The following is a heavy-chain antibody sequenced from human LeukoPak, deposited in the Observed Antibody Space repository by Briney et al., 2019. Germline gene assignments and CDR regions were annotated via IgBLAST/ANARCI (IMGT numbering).Heavy chain of an antibody. V-gene: IGHV3-9*01. Sequence: GGSLRLSCAASGFTFCDYAMHWVRHAPGKGLEWVSGISWNSGSIVYADSVKGRFTISRDNAKNSLYLQMNSLRAEDTALYYCAKDTYYYGSGSYTYWGQGTLVTVSS. CDR3: AKDTYYYGSGSYTY. D-gene: IGHD3-10*01. CDR2: ISWNSGSI. J-gene: IGHJ4*02. CDR1: GFTFCDYA.